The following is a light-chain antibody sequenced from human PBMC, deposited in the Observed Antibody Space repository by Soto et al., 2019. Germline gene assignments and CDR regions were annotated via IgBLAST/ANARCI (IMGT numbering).Light chain of an antibody. CDR1: QDISKY. CDR3: QQYDNLPLT. CDR2: DAS. Sequence: DIQMTQSPSSLSASVGDRITITCQASQDISKYLNWYQHKPGKAPKLLIYDASNFETGVPSRFSGSGSGTEFTFTISSLQPEDIGTYYCQQYDNLPLTFGGGTKVDIK. J-gene: IGKJ4*01. V-gene: IGKV1-33*01.